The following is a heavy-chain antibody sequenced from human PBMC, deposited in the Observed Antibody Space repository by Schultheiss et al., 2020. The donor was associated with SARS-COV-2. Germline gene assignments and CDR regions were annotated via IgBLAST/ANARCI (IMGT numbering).Heavy chain of an antibody. CDR2: IYYSGST. CDR1: GGSISGYY. Sequence: SQTLSLTCTVSGGSISGYYWSWIRQPPGKGLEWIGSIYYSGSTYYNPSLKSRVTISVDTSKNQFSLKLSSVTAADTAVYYCARAKGGPFDYWGQGTLVTVSS. D-gene: IGHD3-16*01. CDR3: ARAKGGPFDY. V-gene: IGHV4-39*07. J-gene: IGHJ4*02.